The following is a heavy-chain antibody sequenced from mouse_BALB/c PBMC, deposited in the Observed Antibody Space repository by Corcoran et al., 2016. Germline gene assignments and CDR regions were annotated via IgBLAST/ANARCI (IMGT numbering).Heavy chain of an antibody. J-gene: IGHJ1*01. Sequence: IQLQQSGPELMKPGTSVKISCQASGYSFTSYYIHWVKQSHGKSLDWIGYIDPFNGGTTYNQKFKGKATLTVDKSSSTAYMHLSSLTSEDSAVYFCARIYGYGYWYFDVWGAGTTVTVSA. CDR1: GYSFTSYY. CDR2: IDPFNGGT. CDR3: ARIYGYGYWYFDV. D-gene: IGHD1-2*01. V-gene: IGHV1S135*01.